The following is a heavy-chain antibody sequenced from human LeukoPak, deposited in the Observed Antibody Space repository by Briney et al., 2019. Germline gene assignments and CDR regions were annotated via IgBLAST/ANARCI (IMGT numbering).Heavy chain of an antibody. CDR3: TRKQWLAPFDY. Sequence: SETLSLTCTVSGGSISSSTYYWDWIRQPPGKGLEWIGSIYYSGTTYYNPSLKSRVTMSVDTSKNQFSLKLSSVTAADTAVYYCTRKQWLAPFDYWGQGTLVTVSS. D-gene: IGHD6-19*01. CDR2: IYYSGTT. V-gene: IGHV4-39*01. J-gene: IGHJ4*02. CDR1: GGSISSSTYY.